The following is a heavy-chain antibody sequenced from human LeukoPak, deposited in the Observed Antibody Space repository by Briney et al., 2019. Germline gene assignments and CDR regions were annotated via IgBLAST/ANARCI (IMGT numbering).Heavy chain of an antibody. Sequence: PGGSLRLSCAAAGFTFSTYAMHWVRQAPGKGLEWVAVTSSDGTVKYYPDSVKGRFTISRDNSKNTLYLQVNSLRPEDTGVYYFARDPVPAAARHFDYWGQGTLVTVSS. D-gene: IGHD2-2*01. V-gene: IGHV3-30-3*01. CDR3: ARDPVPAAARHFDY. CDR2: TSSDGTVK. J-gene: IGHJ4*01. CDR1: GFTFSTYA.